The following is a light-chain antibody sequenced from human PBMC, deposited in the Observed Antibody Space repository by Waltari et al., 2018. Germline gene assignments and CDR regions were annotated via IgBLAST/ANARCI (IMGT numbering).Light chain of an antibody. CDR3: QQYDSYSAT. V-gene: IGKV1-5*03. CDR2: KAS. Sequence: DIQMTQSPSTLSASVGDRCTITCRASQSSSWLAWYQQKPGKAPKLLIYKASSLESGVPSRFGGSGSGTEFTLTITSLQPDDFATYYCQQYDSYSATFGQGTKVEI. CDR1: QSSSW. J-gene: IGKJ1*01.